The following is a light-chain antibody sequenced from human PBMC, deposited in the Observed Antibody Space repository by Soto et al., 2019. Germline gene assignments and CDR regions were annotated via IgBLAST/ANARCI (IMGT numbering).Light chain of an antibody. CDR1: QSMSSDY. Sequence: ERLLTQSPGTLSLSPGETATLSCRASQSMSSDYVAWYQQKPGQAPRLVIFGASSRATGIPDRFSGSGSGTDFSLTINRLEPEDFAVYYCQQYGDSPKYTFGQGTRLEIK. J-gene: IGKJ5*01. CDR2: GAS. CDR3: QQYGDSPKYT. V-gene: IGKV3-20*01.